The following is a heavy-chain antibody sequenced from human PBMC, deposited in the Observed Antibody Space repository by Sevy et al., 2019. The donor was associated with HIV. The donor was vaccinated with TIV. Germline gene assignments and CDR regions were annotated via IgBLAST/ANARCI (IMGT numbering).Heavy chain of an antibody. J-gene: IGHJ4*02. V-gene: IGHV3-7*01. CDR2: IKEDGSEK. D-gene: IGHD5-12*01. CDR1: GFTFSTYW. Sequence: GGSLRLSCAASGFTFSTYWMTWVRQAPGKGLEWVANIKEDGSEKYYVDSVKGRFTISRDNAKNSLHLQMNSLRAEDTAVYYCARYSGYYSTNYWGQGTLVTVSS. CDR3: ARYSGYYSTNY.